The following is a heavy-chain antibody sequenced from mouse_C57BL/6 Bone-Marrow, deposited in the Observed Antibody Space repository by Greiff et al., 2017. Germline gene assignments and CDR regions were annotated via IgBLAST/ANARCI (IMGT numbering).Heavy chain of an antibody. J-gene: IGHJ2*01. V-gene: IGHV1-82*01. Sequence: VKLQESGPELVKPGASVKISCKASGYAFSSSWMNWVKQRPGKGLEWIGRIYPGDGDTNYNGKFKGKATLTADKSSSTAYMQLSSLTSEDSGVYCGARGGVGGYWGQGTTLTVSS. CDR3: ARGGVGGY. CDR2: IYPGDGDT. CDR1: GYAFSSSW. D-gene: IGHD1-1*02.